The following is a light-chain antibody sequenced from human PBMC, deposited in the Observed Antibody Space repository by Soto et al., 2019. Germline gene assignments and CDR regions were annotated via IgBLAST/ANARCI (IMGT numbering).Light chain of an antibody. CDR2: DAS. J-gene: IGKJ1*01. CDR3: QQYDTFPRT. V-gene: IGKV1-5*01. CDR1: QNINKW. Sequence: DIQRTQSPSTLSASVGDRVVITCGASQNINKWWAWYQQKPGKAPKFLIYDASTLETGVPSRFSGSGSGTEFTLTISSLQPDDFATFYCQQYDTFPRTFGQGTKVDIK.